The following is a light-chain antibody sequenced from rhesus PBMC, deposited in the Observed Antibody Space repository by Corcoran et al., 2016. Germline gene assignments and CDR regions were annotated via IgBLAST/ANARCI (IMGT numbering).Light chain of an antibody. V-gene: IGKV1-19*01. CDR1: QGTSRW. J-gene: IGKJ2*01. CDR2: AAS. Sequence: DIQMTQSPSSLSASVGDKVTITCHASQGTSRWLVWYQQKPGKAPKPLIKAASSLQSGDPSSVSGSGSGTDDTLTISSLQPEDFATYYCQQYDDLPYGFGQGTKVEI. CDR3: QQYDDLPYG.